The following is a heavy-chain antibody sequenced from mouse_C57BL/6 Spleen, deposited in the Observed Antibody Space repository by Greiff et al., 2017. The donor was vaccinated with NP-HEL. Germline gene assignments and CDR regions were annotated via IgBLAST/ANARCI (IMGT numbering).Heavy chain of an antibody. CDR3: ARSYDGYAYAMDY. CDR1: GYTFTSYW. D-gene: IGHD2-3*01. V-gene: IGHV1-50*01. J-gene: IGHJ4*01. Sequence: VQLQQPGAELVKPGASVKLSCKASGYTFTSYWMQWVKQRPGQGLEWIGEIDPSDSYTNYNQKFKGKATLTVDTSSSTAYMQLSSLTSEDTAVYYCARSYDGYAYAMDYWGQGTSVTVSS. CDR2: IDPSDSYT.